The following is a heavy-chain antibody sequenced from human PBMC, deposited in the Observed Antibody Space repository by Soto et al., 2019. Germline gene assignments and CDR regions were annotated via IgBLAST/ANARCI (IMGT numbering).Heavy chain of an antibody. CDR3: ARDRVPPRIVVVTYAFDI. CDR1: GGTFSSYA. D-gene: IGHD2-21*02. J-gene: IGHJ3*02. CDR2: IIPIFGTA. Sequence: QVQLVQSGAEVKKPGSSVKVSCKASGGTFSSYAISWVRQAPGQGLEWMGGIIPIFGTANYAQKFQGRVTITADESTSTAYMELSSLRSEDTAVYYCARDRVPPRIVVVTYAFDIWGQGTMVTVSS. V-gene: IGHV1-69*01.